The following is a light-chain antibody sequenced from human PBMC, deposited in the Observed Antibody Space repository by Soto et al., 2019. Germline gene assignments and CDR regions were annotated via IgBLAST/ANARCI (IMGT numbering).Light chain of an antibody. CDR1: SSDVGGFDY. Sequence: QSVLTQPASVSGSLGQSITISCTGTSSDVGGFDYVSWYQHQPGKAPKLIIYDVTSRPSGVSSHFSGSKSGSTASLTISGLLAEDEADYHCCSYTSSKTYVFGTGTKVTVL. CDR2: DVT. CDR3: CSYTSSKTYV. V-gene: IGLV2-14*03. J-gene: IGLJ1*01.